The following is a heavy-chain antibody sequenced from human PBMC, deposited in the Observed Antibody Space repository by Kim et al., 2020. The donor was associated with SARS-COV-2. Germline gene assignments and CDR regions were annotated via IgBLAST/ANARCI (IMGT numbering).Heavy chain of an antibody. V-gene: IGHV3-23*01. CDR3: AKLAGGIDY. CDR2: GST. Sequence: GSTYYADSVKGRFTISRDNSKNTLYLQMNSLRAEDTAVYYCAKLAGGIDYWGQGTLVTVSS. D-gene: IGHD3-16*01. J-gene: IGHJ4*02.